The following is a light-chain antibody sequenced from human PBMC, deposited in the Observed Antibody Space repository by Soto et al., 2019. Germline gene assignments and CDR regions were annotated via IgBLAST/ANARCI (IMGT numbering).Light chain of an antibody. CDR1: QSVSYY. J-gene: IGKJ4*02. CDR3: QQRSNGLT. V-gene: IGKV3-11*01. Sequence: EIVLTQSPATLSLSPGERGTLSCRASQSVSYYLAWYQQKPGQAPRLLIYDASSSATDIPARFSGSGSGTDFTLTICSLELEEFAVYYCQQRSNGLTFGGGTKVEIK. CDR2: DAS.